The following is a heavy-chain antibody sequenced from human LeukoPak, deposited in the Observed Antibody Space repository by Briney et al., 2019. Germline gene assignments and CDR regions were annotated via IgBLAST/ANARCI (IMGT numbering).Heavy chain of an antibody. V-gene: IGHV3-30*04. Sequence: AGGSLRLSCAASGFTFSSYAMHWVRQAPGKGLEWVVVISYDGSNKYYADSVKGRFTISKDNSKNTLYLQMNSLRAEDTAVYYCARDLYYYDSSGSMDYWGQGTLVTVSS. CDR3: ARDLYYYDSSGSMDY. D-gene: IGHD3-22*01. J-gene: IGHJ4*02. CDR2: ISYDGSNK. CDR1: GFTFSSYA.